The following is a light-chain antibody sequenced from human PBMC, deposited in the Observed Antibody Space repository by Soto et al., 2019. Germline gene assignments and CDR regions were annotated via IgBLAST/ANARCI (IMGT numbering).Light chain of an antibody. CDR2: IAS. V-gene: IGKV1-9*01. J-gene: IGKJ5*01. CDR3: QQLNSYPLT. Sequence: IQLTQSPSSLSASVGDRVIITCRASQGIARYLAWYQQKPGEAPKLLIYIASTLQSGVPSRFSGSGSGTDFSLTISSLQXXXXXTYYCQQLNSYPLTFGQGTRLEI. CDR1: QGIARY.